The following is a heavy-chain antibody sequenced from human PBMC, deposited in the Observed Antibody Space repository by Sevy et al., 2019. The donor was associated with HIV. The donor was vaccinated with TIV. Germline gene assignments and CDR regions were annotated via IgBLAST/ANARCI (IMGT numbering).Heavy chain of an antibody. CDR1: GFTFSSYS. Sequence: GGSLRLSCAASGFTFSSYSMNWVRQAPGKGLEWVSSISSSSSYIYYADSVKGRFTISRDNAKNSLYLQMNSLRAEDTAGYYWGGGPFTLGGATSLGWFGPWGPGTLVTVSS. D-gene: IGHD1-26*01. CDR3: GGGPFTLGGATSLGWFGP. V-gene: IGHV3-21*01. J-gene: IGHJ5*02. CDR2: ISSSSSYI.